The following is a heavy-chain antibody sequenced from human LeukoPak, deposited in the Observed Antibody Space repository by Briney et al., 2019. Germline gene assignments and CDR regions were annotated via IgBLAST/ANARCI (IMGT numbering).Heavy chain of an antibody. J-gene: IGHJ4*02. V-gene: IGHV3-23*01. D-gene: IGHD5-18*01. Sequence: GGSLRLSCAASGFTFSSYAVSWVRQAPGKGLEWVSAISGSGGSTYYADSVKGRFTISRDNSKNTLYLQMNSLRAEDTAVYYCAKSGYSYGYVWNYWGQGTLVTVSS. CDR1: GFTFSSYA. CDR3: AKSGYSYGYVWNY. CDR2: ISGSGGST.